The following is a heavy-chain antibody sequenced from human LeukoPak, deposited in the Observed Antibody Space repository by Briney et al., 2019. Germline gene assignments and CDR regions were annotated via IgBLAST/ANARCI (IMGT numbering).Heavy chain of an antibody. D-gene: IGHD2-15*01. Sequence: SETLSLTCTVSGGSISSGGYYWSWIRQHPGKGLEWIGYIYYSGSTYCNPSLKSRVTISVDTSKNQFSLKLSSVTAADTAVYYCARSVPFNDCSGGSCYSLPWGPWFDPWGQGTLVTVSS. CDR2: IYYSGST. J-gene: IGHJ5*02. V-gene: IGHV4-31*03. CDR1: GGSISSGGYY. CDR3: ARSVPFNDCSGGSCYSLPWGPWFDP.